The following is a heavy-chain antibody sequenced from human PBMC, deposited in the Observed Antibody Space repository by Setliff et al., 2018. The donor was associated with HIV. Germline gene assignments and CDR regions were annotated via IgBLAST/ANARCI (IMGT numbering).Heavy chain of an antibody. CDR2: MSPASGDT. D-gene: IGHD2-21*02. J-gene: IGHJ6*02. Sequence: GASVKVSCKTSGYSFTTYDINWVRQAAGQGLEWMGWMSPASGDTGSAQKFQGRLTMTRDTSIDTAYMELSSLSSDDSAVYFCARAFVEVTPHYALDVWGQGTTVTSP. CDR1: GYSFTTYD. V-gene: IGHV1-8*02. CDR3: ARAFVEVTPHYALDV.